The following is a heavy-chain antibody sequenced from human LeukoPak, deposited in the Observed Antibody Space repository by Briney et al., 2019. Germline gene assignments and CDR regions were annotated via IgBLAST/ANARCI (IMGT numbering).Heavy chain of an antibody. J-gene: IGHJ4*02. CDR3: VKDRCSGGSCYADFDH. V-gene: IGHV3-23*01. CDR2: FVGRGGGT. CDR1: GFTFNSFA. D-gene: IGHD2-15*01. Sequence: GGSLRLSCAASGFTFNSFAMSWVRQAPGKGLEWVSGFVGRGGGTYYADSVKGRFTISRDVSNNTLYLQMNSLRAEDTAVYYCVKDRCSGGSCYADFDHWGQGTLVTVSS.